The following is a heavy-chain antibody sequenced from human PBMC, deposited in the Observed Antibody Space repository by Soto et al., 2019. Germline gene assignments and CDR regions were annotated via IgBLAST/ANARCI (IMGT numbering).Heavy chain of an antibody. CDR2: INAGNGNT. J-gene: IGHJ5*02. CDR3: ARGLQGLEGEFVP. CDR1: GYTFSNYV. V-gene: IGHV1-3*01. D-gene: IGHD1-1*01. Sequence: QVQLVQSGAEVKKPGASVKVSCKASGYTFSNYVMHWVRQAPGQRLEWMGWINAGNGNTKYSQKFQGRVTITRHTSASTAYMELSSLSSADTAVYYWARGLQGLEGEFVPCGQGTLVTVSS.